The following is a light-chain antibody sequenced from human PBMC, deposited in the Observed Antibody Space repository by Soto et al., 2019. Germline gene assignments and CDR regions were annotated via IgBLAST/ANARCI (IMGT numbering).Light chain of an antibody. CDR1: QSVLHSSNNLNY. CDR2: WAS. Sequence: DIVMTQSPDSLAVSLGETATINCKSSQSVLHSSNNLNYLAWYQQKSGQPPRLLIYWASTRQSGVPERFSGSGSGTDFTLTISSLQAEDVAVYYCQQYHHTARTFGQGTTVEIK. V-gene: IGKV4-1*01. J-gene: IGKJ1*01. CDR3: QQYHHTART.